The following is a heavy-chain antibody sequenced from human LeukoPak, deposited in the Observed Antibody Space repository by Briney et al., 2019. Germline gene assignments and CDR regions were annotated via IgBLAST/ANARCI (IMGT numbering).Heavy chain of an antibody. V-gene: IGHV4-4*02. J-gene: IGHJ4*02. CDR1: GGSISSSNW. Sequence: PSETLSLTCAVSGGSISSSNWWSWVRQPPGKGLEWIGEIYHSGSTNYNPSLKSRVTISVDKSKNQFSLKLSSVTAADTAVYYCAQTRGGSSGWYYWGQGTLVTVSS. CDR3: AQTRGGSSGWYY. D-gene: IGHD6-19*01. CDR2: IYHSGST.